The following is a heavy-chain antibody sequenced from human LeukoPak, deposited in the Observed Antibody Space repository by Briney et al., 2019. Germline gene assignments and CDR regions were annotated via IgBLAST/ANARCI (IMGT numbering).Heavy chain of an antibody. V-gene: IGHV3-74*01. J-gene: IGHJ5*02. CDR1: GFILSGYW. CDR3: ARDPRNVGLAP. CDR2: NNGDGSTT. Sequence: GGSLRLSCVASGFILSGYWMYWVRQAPGKGLMYISRNNGDGSTTNYADVVKGRFTMSRDDVKNTLYLQMNSLRVEDTAVYYCARDPRNVGLAPWGQGTLVTVSS. D-gene: IGHD2-15*01.